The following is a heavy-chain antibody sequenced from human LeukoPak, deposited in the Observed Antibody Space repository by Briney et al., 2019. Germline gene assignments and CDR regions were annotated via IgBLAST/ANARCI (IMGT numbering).Heavy chain of an antibody. CDR1: GGSFSGYY. CDR2: INHSGST. CDR3: ARGAHDYVWGSYRYGSFYY. D-gene: IGHD3-16*02. Sequence: PSETLSLTCAVYGGSFSGYYWSWIRQPPGQGLEWIGEINHSGSTNYNPSLMRLVTISVDTSKNQFSLKLMSVTAPDTAVYYGARGAHDYVWGSYRYGSFYYWGQGLLVTVSS. V-gene: IGHV4-34*01. J-gene: IGHJ4*02.